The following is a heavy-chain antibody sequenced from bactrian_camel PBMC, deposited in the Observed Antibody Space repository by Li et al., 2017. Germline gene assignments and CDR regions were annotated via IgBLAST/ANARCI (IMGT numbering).Heavy chain of an antibody. CDR1: GNSWSRYYC. V-gene: IGHV3S53*01. CDR3: KTDGASDQKSYPMYCRVGENM. J-gene: IGHJ4*01. CDR2: IKTDGTT. D-gene: IGHD1*01. Sequence: HVQLVESGGGSVEAGGSLTLSCAASGNSWSRYYCMGWFRQAPGKEREYVCVIKTDGTTTYADSVRGRFTLSRDNAKNAVRLQMNSLKPEDTATYYCKTDGASDQKSYPMYCRVGENMRGQWTQVTVS.